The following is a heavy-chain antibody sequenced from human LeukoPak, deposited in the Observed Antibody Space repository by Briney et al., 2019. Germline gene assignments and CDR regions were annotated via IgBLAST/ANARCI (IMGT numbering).Heavy chain of an antibody. CDR3: ARDLEATVVVVPAATLGWFDP. D-gene: IGHD2-2*01. Sequence: GASVKVSCKASGYTFTGYYMHWVRQAPGQGLEWMGWINPNSGGTNYAQKFQGRVTMTRDTSISTAYMELSRLRSDDTAVYYCARDLEATVVVVPAATLGWFDPWGQGTLVTVSS. J-gene: IGHJ5*02. CDR1: GYTFTGYY. V-gene: IGHV1-2*02. CDR2: INPNSGGT.